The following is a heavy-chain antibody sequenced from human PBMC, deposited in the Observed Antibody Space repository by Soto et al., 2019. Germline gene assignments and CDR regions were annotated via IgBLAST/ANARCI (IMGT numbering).Heavy chain of an antibody. CDR3: ARASGQLLATNWFDP. Sequence: LSLTCTVSGGSISSYYWSWIRQPPGKGLEWIGYIYYSGSTNYNPSLKSRVTISADTSKNEFSLKLSSVTAADTAVYYCARASGQLLATNWFDPWGQGTLVTVSS. D-gene: IGHD2-2*01. V-gene: IGHV4-59*08. J-gene: IGHJ5*02. CDR2: IYYSGST. CDR1: GGSISSYY.